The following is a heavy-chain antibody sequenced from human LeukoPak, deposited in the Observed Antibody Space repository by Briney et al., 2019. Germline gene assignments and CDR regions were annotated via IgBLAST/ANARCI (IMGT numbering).Heavy chain of an antibody. CDR2: IVDDGRIT. D-gene: IGHD2-2*01. CDR3: AKPYCSSTSCYLGWFDP. J-gene: IGHJ5*02. CDR1: GFTFSSYS. V-gene: IGHV3-NL1*01. Sequence: GGSLRLSCAASGFTFSSYSMNWVRQAPGKGLEWVSGIVDDGRITDYADSEKGRFTISRDNSKNTLYLQMNSLRAEDTAVYYCAKPYCSSTSCYLGWFDPWGQGTLVTVSS.